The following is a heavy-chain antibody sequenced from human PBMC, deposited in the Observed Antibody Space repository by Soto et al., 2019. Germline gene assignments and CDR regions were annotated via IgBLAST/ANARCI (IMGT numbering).Heavy chain of an antibody. CDR3: VRHQGRTTYDY. D-gene: IGHD1-1*01. V-gene: IGHV4-61*01. J-gene: IGHJ4*02. CDR2: IHYSGST. Sequence: TSETLSLTCTVSGGSVSSGSYYCSWIRQPPGKGLEWIGYIHYSGSTNYRPSLKSRVTISVDTSKTQFSLKLSSVTAADTAVYYCVRHQGRTTYDYWGQGTLVTVSS. CDR1: GGSVSSGSYY.